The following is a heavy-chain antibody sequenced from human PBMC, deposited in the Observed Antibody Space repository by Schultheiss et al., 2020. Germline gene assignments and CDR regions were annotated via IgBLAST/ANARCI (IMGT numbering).Heavy chain of an antibody. V-gene: IGHV3-30*04. Sequence: GGSLRLSCAASGFTFSSYAMHWVRQAPGKGLEWVAVISYDGSNKYYADSVKGRFTISRDNSKNTLYLQMNSLRAEDTAVYYCARETYYYDSSGYYYEGRPGAYYYYGMDVWGQGTTVNVSS. CDR1: GFTFSSYA. J-gene: IGHJ6*02. CDR2: ISYDGSNK. D-gene: IGHD3-22*01. CDR3: ARETYYYDSSGYYYEGRPGAYYYYGMDV.